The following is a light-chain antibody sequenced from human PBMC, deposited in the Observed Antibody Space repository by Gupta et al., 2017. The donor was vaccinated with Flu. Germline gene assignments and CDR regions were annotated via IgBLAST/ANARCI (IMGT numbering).Light chain of an antibody. Sequence: QSVLTHPPSVSGTPGQRVTISCSGSSSNIGSNSVNWYQQLPGTAPKLLILSNNKRPSGVPDRFSGSKSGTSASLAISGLQSEDEADYYCAAWDDSLNGLVFGGGTKLTVL. J-gene: IGLJ3*02. CDR1: SSNIGSNS. V-gene: IGLV1-44*01. CDR2: SNN. CDR3: AAWDDSLNGLV.